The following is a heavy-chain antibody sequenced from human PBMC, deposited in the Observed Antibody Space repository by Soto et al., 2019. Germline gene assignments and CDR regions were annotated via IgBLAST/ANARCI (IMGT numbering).Heavy chain of an antibody. V-gene: IGHV3-30-3*01. CDR3: ARGLATRYYDILTGYQPEDAFDI. J-gene: IGHJ3*02. Sequence: GGSLRLSCAASGFTFSSYAMHWVRQAPGKGLEWVAVISYDGSNKYYADSVKGRFTISRGNAKNSLYLQMNSLRAEDTAVYYCARGLATRYYDILTGYQPEDAFDIWGQGTMVTVSS. D-gene: IGHD3-9*01. CDR1: GFTFSSYA. CDR2: ISYDGSNK.